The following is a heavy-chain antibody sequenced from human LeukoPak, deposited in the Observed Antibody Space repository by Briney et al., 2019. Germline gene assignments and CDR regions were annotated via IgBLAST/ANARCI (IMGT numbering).Heavy chain of an antibody. Sequence: GGSLRLSCAVSGFTFSGFWMSWSRQAPGKGLEWVASINSDGSDGYYADVVKGRFTISRDNAKNSLYLQINSLRAEDTAAYYCARSSYSSSSSVWGQGTMVTVSS. D-gene: IGHD6-6*01. V-gene: IGHV3-7*03. J-gene: IGHJ3*01. CDR2: INSDGSDG. CDR1: GFTFSGFW. CDR3: ARSSYSSSSSV.